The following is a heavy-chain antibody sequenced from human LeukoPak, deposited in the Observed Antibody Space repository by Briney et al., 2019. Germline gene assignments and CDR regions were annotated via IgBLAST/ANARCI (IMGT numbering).Heavy chain of an antibody. V-gene: IGHV3-23*05. CDR1: GFIFTTYA. J-gene: IGHJ4*02. Sequence: GGSLSLSCAASGFIFTTYAMGWVRQLPGKGLEWVSSVSSSGSDTYYTSSVKGRFTIPRDNSKNTLYLQVNSLRVEDTAVYYCARRVLGAVGYFDYWGQGALVTVSS. CDR3: ARRVLGAVGYFDY. D-gene: IGHD4-23*01. CDR2: VSSSGSDT.